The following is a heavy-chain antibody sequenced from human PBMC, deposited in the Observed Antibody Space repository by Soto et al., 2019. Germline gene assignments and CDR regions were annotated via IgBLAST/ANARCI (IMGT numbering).Heavy chain of an antibody. CDR3: SKGVNLVRPYWFDF. D-gene: IGHD2-15*01. J-gene: IGHJ4*02. CDR2: IGGGGDHI. CDR1: GFTFSGFA. V-gene: IGHV3-23*01. Sequence: EVQLLESGGGLVQPGGSLRLSCAASGFTFSGFALSWVRQAPGKGLEWFSAIGGGGDHIYYTDYVKSRFTISRDNSKNTLYLQMNSLRVDDTAMYYCSKGVNLVRPYWFDFWCQGTLVTVSS.